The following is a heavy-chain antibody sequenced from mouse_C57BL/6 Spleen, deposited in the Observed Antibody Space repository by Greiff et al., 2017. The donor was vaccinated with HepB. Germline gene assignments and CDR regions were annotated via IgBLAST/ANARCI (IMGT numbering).Heavy chain of an antibody. Sequence: EVKVVESGGGLVKPGGSLKLSCAASGFTFSDYGMHWVRQAPEKGLEWVAYISSGSSTIYYADTVKGRFTISRDNAKNTLFLQMTSLRSEDTAMYYCARPTTDDWYFDVWGTGTTVTVSS. D-gene: IGHD1-1*01. J-gene: IGHJ1*03. CDR1: GFTFSDYG. CDR3: ARPTTDDWYFDV. V-gene: IGHV5-17*01. CDR2: ISSGSSTI.